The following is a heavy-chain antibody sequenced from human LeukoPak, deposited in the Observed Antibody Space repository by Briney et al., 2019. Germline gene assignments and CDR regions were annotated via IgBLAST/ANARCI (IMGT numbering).Heavy chain of an antibody. D-gene: IGHD2-2*02. V-gene: IGHV1-69*05. Sequence: SVKLSCKASGGTFSSYAISWVRQAPGQWLKWMGRIIPIFGTANYAQKFQGRVTITTDESTSTAYMELSSLRSEDTAVYYCARDPTGSTSCYKGLCYYYYMDVWGKGTTVTVSS. CDR1: GGTFSSYA. CDR3: ARDPTGSTSCYKGLCYYYYMDV. CDR2: IIPIFGTA. J-gene: IGHJ6*03.